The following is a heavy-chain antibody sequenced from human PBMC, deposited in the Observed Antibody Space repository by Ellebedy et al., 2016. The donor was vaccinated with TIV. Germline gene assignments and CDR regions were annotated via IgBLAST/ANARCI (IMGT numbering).Heavy chain of an antibody. CDR3: ARKLNEWDS. Sequence: GESLKISCAASGFSLNVNYMSWVRQTAGKGLEWISGVSGSGAGTFYADSVKGRFTISRDNSRNTLSLQMDSLRVEDTGIYFCARKLNEWDSWGQGTLVTVSS. CDR1: GFSLNVNY. J-gene: IGHJ4*02. D-gene: IGHD3-3*01. CDR2: VSGSGAGT. V-gene: IGHV3-23*01.